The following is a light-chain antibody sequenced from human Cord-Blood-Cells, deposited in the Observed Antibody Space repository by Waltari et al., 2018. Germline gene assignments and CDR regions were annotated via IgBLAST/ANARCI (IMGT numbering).Light chain of an antibody. CDR3: QQYNNWPAWS. V-gene: IGKV3-15*01. CDR1: QSVSSN. CDR2: GAS. Sequence: EIVMTQSPATLSVSPGGRATLSCSASQSVSSNLAWYQQKPGQAPRLLIYGASTRATGIPARFSGSGSGTAFTLTISILQSEAFAVYYCQQYNNWPAWSVAQGTKLEVK. J-gene: IGKJ1*01.